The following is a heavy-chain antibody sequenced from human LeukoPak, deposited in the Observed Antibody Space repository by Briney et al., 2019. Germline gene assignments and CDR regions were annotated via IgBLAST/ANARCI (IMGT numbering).Heavy chain of an antibody. CDR3: AKDDRIFWKAFDI. D-gene: IGHD1-1*01. V-gene: IGHV3-30*04. CDR2: ISYDGSDK. CDR1: GFTFSSYA. Sequence: GGSLRLSCAASGFTFSSYAMHWVRQAPGKGLEWVAVISYDGSDKYYADSVKGRFTISRDNSKNTLYLQMDSLGAEDTAVYFCAKDDRIFWKAFDIWGQGTMVTVSS. J-gene: IGHJ3*02.